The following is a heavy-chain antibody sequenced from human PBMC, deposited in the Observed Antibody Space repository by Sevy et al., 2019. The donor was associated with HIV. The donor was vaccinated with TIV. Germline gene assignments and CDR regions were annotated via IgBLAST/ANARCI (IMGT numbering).Heavy chain of an antibody. V-gene: IGHV3-23*01. CDR3: AKDTIAAAGNKNYYYYGMDV. CDR1: GFTFSSYA. Sequence: GGSLRLSCAASGFTFSSYAMSWVRQAPGKGLEWVSAISGSGGSTYYADSVKGRFTISRDNSKNTLYLQMNSLRAEDTAVYYCAKDTIAAAGNKNYYYYGMDVWGQGTTATVSS. J-gene: IGHJ6*02. CDR2: ISGSGGST. D-gene: IGHD6-13*01.